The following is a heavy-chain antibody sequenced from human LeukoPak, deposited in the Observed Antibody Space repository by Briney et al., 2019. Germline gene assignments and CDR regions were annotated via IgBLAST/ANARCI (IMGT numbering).Heavy chain of an antibody. D-gene: IGHD6-13*01. J-gene: IGHJ4*02. CDR2: FSGSGGST. CDR1: GFPFSSYA. CDR3: AKGGGAAAGTDSDY. Sequence: GSLRLSCASSGFPFSSYAMSRVREPPGKGLERGSAFSGSGGSTYYLDSVKGRFTSSRDNSKSYLYLQMNSLRAEDTALYYCAKGGGAAAGTDSDYWGQGTLVTVST. V-gene: IGHV3-23*01.